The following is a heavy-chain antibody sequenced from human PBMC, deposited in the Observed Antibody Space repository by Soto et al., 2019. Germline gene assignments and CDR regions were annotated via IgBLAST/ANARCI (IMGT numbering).Heavy chain of an antibody. D-gene: IGHD3-9*01. Sequence: EVQLVESGGDLVQRGGSLRLSCAASGFPFSSYWMHWVRHTPGKGLDWVARISGDGVTTYYADSVTGRFTVSRDNAKNSLSLQISGLRAADTAVYSCAREYYGILTGYYTDYWGQGSLVSVSS. CDR3: AREYYGILTGYYTDY. CDR2: ISGDGVTT. CDR1: GFPFSSYW. J-gene: IGHJ4*02. V-gene: IGHV3-74*01.